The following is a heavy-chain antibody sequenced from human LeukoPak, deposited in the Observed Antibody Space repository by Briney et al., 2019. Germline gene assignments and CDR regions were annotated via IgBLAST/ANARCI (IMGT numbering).Heavy chain of an antibody. CDR3: ARLGTMATIPHRTYYYFDY. J-gene: IGHJ4*02. CDR1: GFTVSSNH. Sequence: GWSLRLSCAASGFTVSSNHMSWVRHAPGKGLEWVSVIYSGGSTYYADSVKGRFTISRHNSKNTLYLQMNSLRAEDTAVYYCARLGTMATIPHRTYYYFDYWGQGTLVTVSS. CDR2: IYSGGST. V-gene: IGHV3-53*04. D-gene: IGHD5-24*01.